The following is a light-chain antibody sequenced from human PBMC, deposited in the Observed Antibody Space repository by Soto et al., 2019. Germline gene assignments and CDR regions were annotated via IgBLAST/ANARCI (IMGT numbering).Light chain of an antibody. Sequence: EIVLTQSPGTLSLSPGVRATLSCRASQSVSSTYSAWYQQKPGQAPRLLIYGASSRAAGIPDRFSGSGSGTDFTLTISRLEPEDFAVYYCQQYTNSPEWTFGQGTKVEIK. CDR3: QQYTNSPEWT. J-gene: IGKJ1*01. CDR1: QSVSSTY. CDR2: GAS. V-gene: IGKV3-20*01.